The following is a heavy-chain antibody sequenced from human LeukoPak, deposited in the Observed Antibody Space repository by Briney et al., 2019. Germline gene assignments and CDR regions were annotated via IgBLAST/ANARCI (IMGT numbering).Heavy chain of an antibody. CDR2: ISSSSSYI. CDR3: ARDGLYSYANLYYYYYYMDV. V-gene: IGHV3-21*01. CDR1: GFTFSSYS. D-gene: IGHD5-18*01. Sequence: GGSLRLSCAASGFTFSSYSMNWVRQAPGKGLEWVSSISSSSSYIYYADSVKGRFTISRDNAKNSLYLQMNSLRAEDTAVYYCARDGLYSYANLYYYYYYMDVWGKGTTVTVSS. J-gene: IGHJ6*03.